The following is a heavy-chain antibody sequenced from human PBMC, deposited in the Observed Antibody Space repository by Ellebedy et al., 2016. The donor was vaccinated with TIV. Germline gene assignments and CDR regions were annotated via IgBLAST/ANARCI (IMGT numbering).Heavy chain of an antibody. D-gene: IGHD5-18*01. CDR1: GFTFSNAW. J-gene: IGHJ4*02. V-gene: IGHV3-53*01. Sequence: GGSLRLSCAASGFTFSNAWMSWVRQAPGKGLEWVSGIVQGGSTYYAPSVEGRFTISRDNSRTSVFLQMNSLRADDTAVYYCAKDTVDDGYWDFGSWGQGTLVTVSS. CDR3: AKDTVDDGYWDFGS. CDR2: IVQGGST.